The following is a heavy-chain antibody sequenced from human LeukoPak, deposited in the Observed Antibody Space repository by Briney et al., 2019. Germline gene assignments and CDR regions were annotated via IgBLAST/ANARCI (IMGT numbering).Heavy chain of an antibody. CDR2: ISYDGSYK. V-gene: IGHV3-30*18. CDR1: GFTFSSYA. J-gene: IGHJ3*02. Sequence: GGSLRLSCAASGFTFSSYAMHWVRQAPGKGLEWVAVISYDGSYKYYADSVKGRFTISRDNSKNTLYLQMDSLRADDTAVFYCAKDRGYYYYSTDVFHAFDIWGQGTMVTVSS. D-gene: IGHD3-22*01. CDR3: AKDRGYYYYSTDVFHAFDI.